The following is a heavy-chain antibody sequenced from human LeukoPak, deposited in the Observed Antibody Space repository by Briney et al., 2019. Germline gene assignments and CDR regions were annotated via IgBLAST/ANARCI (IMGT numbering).Heavy chain of an antibody. CDR3: AKDQGYGGDSLVNFDY. V-gene: IGHV3-21*01. J-gene: IGHJ4*02. D-gene: IGHD4-23*01. Sequence: GGSLRLSCAASGFTFSSYSMNWVRQAPGKGLEWVSSISSSSSYIYYADSVKGRFTISRDNAKNSLYLQMNSLRAEDTAVYYCAKDQGYGGDSLVNFDYWGQGTLVTVSS. CDR1: GFTFSSYS. CDR2: ISSSSSYI.